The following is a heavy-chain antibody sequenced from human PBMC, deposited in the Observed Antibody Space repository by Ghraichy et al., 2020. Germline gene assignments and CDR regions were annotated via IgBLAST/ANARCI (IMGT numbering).Heavy chain of an antibody. D-gene: IGHD2-2*01. Sequence: GGSLRLSCAASGFTFSSYAMSWVRQAPGKGLEWVSAISGSGGSTYYADSVKGRFTISRDNSKNTLYLQMNSLRAEDTAVYYCAKRDQGPRYCSSTSCHDAFDIWGQATLVTVSS. V-gene: IGHV3-23*01. J-gene: IGHJ3*02. CDR1: GFTFSSYA. CDR3: AKRDQGPRYCSSTSCHDAFDI. CDR2: ISGSGGST.